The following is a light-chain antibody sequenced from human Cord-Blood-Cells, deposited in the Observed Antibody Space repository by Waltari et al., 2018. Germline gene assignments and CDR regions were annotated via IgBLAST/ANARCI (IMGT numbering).Light chain of an antibody. CDR3: AAWDDSLNGYV. J-gene: IGLJ1*01. CDR2: SNN. V-gene: IGLV1-44*01. Sequence: QSVLTQPPSASGTPGQRVTISCSGRSSNIGSNTVHWYPQPPGTAPKRLIYSNNQRPSGVPDRFSGSKSGTSASLAISGLQSEDEADYYCAAWDDSLNGYVFGTGTKVTVL. CDR1: SSNIGSNT.